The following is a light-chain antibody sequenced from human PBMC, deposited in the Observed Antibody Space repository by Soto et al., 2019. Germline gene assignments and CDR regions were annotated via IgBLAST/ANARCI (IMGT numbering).Light chain of an antibody. CDR3: QQSYSTPYT. J-gene: IGKJ2*01. V-gene: IGKV1-5*03. CDR2: KAS. CDR1: QTISSW. Sequence: DIQMTQSPSTLSGSVGDRVTITCRASQTISSWLAWYQQKPGKAPKLLIYKASTLKSGVPSRFSGSGSGTKFTLTISSLQPDDFATYYCQQSYSTPYTFGQGTKVDIK.